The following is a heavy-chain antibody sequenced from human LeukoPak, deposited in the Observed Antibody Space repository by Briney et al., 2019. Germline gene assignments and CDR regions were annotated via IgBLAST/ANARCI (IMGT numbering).Heavy chain of an antibody. CDR1: GGTFSSYA. D-gene: IGHD5-12*01. CDR2: IIPIFGTA. Sequence: SVKVSCKASGGTFSSYAISWVRQAPGQGLEWMGGIIPIFGTANYAQKFQGRVTITADESTSTAHMELSSLRSEDTAVYYCARVRGIVATMSYYFDYWGQGTLVTVSS. CDR3: ARVRGIVATMSYYFDY. J-gene: IGHJ4*02. V-gene: IGHV1-69*13.